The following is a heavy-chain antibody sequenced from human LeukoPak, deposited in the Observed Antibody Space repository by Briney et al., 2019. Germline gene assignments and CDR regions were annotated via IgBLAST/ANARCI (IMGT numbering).Heavy chain of an antibody. Sequence: GASVQVSCMTSGYTFTSYYIHWLRQAPGQRFEWMGWSDPKSGATKYEHFQGRVTMTRDTSISTAYMELSRLTSDDTAVYYCARGNFYDNKGYSPELRYWGQGTLVTVSS. J-gene: IGHJ4*02. D-gene: IGHD3-10*01. CDR3: ARGNFYDNKGYSPELRY. CDR2: SDPKSGAT. CDR1: GYTFTSYY. V-gene: IGHV1-2*02.